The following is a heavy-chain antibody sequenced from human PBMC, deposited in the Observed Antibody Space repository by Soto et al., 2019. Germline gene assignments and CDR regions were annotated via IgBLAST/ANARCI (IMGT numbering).Heavy chain of an antibody. D-gene: IGHD6-13*01. CDR3: ARNPELPSRIAAAGSLFDY. V-gene: IGHV4-59*01. J-gene: IGHJ4*02. CDR1: GGSISSYY. CDR2: IYYSGST. Sequence: SETLSLTCTVSGGSISSYYWSWIRQPPGKGLEWIGYIYYSGSTNYNPSLKSRVTISVDTSKNQFSLKLSSVTAADTAVYYCARNPELPSRIAAAGSLFDYWGQGTLVTSPQ.